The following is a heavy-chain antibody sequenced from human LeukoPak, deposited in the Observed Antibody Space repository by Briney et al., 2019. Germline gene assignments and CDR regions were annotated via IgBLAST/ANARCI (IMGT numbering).Heavy chain of an antibody. V-gene: IGHV1-18*01. CDR3: ARGLDFGRVYDSFSWFAP. CDR2: ISAYNGNT. Sequence: GASVKVSCKASGYTFTSYGISWVRQAPGQGLEWMGWISAYNGNTNYAQKLQGRVTMTTDTSTSTAYMELRSLRSDDTAVYYCARGLDFGRVYDSFSWFAPWGQGPLVPVSS. D-gene: IGHD3-3*01. J-gene: IGHJ5*02. CDR1: GYTFTSYG.